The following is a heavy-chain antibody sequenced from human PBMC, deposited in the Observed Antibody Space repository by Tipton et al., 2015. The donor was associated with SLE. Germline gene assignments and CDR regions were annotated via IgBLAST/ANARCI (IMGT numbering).Heavy chain of an antibody. V-gene: IGHV4-4*08. J-gene: IGHJ3*02. CDR2: VYSSGST. D-gene: IGHD6-6*01. CDR1: GGSITNPY. Sequence: TLSLTCTVSGGSITNPYWNWIRQPPGKGLEWVGRVYSSGSTNYNPSLESRVTISVDTSTNQFSLKLTSVTAADTAVYYCARDVLDAFDIWGQGTMVTVSS. CDR3: ARDVLDAFDI.